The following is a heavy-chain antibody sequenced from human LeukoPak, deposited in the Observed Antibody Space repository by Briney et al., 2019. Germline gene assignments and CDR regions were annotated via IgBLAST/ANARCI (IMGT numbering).Heavy chain of an antibody. V-gene: IGHV3-21*01. Sequence: GGSLRLSCAASGFTFSSYSMNWVRQAPGKGLEWVSSISSSGSYIYYADSVKGRFTISRDNAKNSLYLQMNSLRAEDTAVYYCALLSTVRVDFWGRGTLVSVSS. CDR1: GFTFSSYS. CDR2: ISSSGSYI. J-gene: IGHJ4*02. D-gene: IGHD3-10*01. CDR3: ALLSTVRVDF.